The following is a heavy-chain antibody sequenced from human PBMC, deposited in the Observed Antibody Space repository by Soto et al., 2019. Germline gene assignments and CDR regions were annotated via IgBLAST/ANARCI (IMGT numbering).Heavy chain of an antibody. CDR2: INDGTGQT. CDR1: GYTFTTHA. V-gene: IGHV1-3*01. J-gene: IGHJ6*04. Sequence: GASVKVSCKASGYTFTTHAMHWVRQAPGQSLEWMGWINDGTGQTKHSQRFQGRVNITRDTSASTAYMEPSSLRSEDTAVYYSARGKGMEEIYYDGGMDIGGKGTT. CDR3: ARGKGMEEIYYDGGMDI. D-gene: IGHD1-1*01.